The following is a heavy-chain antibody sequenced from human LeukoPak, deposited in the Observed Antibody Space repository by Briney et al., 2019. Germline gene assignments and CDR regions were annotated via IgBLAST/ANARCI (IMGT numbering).Heavy chain of an antibody. D-gene: IGHD6-13*01. CDR1: GGSISSYY. Sequence: SETLSLTCTVSGGSISSYYWSWIRQPPGKGLEWIGYIYYSGGTNYNPSLKSRVTISVDTSKNQFSLKLSSVTAADTAVYYCARDRGSSSLFDYWGQGTLVTVSS. J-gene: IGHJ4*02. CDR3: ARDRGSSSLFDY. CDR2: IYYSGGT. V-gene: IGHV4-59*01.